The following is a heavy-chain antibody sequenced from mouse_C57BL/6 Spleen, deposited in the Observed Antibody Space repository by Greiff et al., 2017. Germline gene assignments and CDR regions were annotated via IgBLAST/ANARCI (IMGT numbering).Heavy chain of an antibody. D-gene: IGHD2-1*01. Sequence: EVQVVESGPELVKPGASVKMSCKASGYTFTDYNMHWVKQSPGKSLEWIGYINPNNGGTSYNQKFKGKATLTVNKSSSTAYMELRSLTSEDSAVYYCARYGNYAFDYWGQGTTLTVSS. V-gene: IGHV1-22*01. CDR1: GYTFTDYN. CDR2: INPNNGGT. CDR3: ARYGNYAFDY. J-gene: IGHJ2*01.